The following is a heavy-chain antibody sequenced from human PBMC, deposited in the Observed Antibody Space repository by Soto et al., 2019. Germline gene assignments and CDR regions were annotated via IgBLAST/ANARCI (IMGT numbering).Heavy chain of an antibody. CDR2: IYYSGST. CDR1: GGSISSGGYY. V-gene: IGHV4-31*03. J-gene: IGHJ4*02. CDR3: AIGLSSRLFIAAADYYFDY. D-gene: IGHD6-13*01. Sequence: SETLSLTCTVSGGSISSGGYYWSWIRQHPGKGLEWIGYIYYSGSTYYNPSLKSRVTISADTSKNQFSLKLSSVTAADTAVYYCAIGLSSRLFIAAADYYFDYWGQGTLVTVSS.